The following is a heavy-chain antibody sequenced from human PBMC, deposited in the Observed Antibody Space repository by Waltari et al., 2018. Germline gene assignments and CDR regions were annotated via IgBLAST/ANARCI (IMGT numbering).Heavy chain of an antibody. V-gene: IGHV1-69-2*01. D-gene: IGHD3-22*01. CDR1: GYTFTDYY. CDR2: VDPEDGET. J-gene: IGHJ2*01. CDR3: ATDGSQSQNYDSSGYWYFDL. Sequence: EVQLVQSGAEVKKPGATVKISCKVSGYTFTDYYMHWVQQAPGKGLEWMGLVDPEDGETIYAEKFQGRVTITADTSTDTAYMELSSLRSEDTAVYYCATDGSQSQNYDSSGYWYFDLWGRGTLVTVSS.